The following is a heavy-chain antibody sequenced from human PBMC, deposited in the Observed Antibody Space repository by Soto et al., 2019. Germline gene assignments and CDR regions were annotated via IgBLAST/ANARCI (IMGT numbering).Heavy chain of an antibody. D-gene: IGHD1-26*01. CDR1: GYSFTSYW. CDR3: ARLSTSGSYYFDY. V-gene: IGHV5-51*01. Sequence: GGSLRLSCKGSGYSFTSYWIGWVRQMPGKGLEWMGIIYPGDSDTRYSPSFQGQVTISADKSISTAYLQWSSLKASDTAMYYCARLSTSGSYYFDYWGQGTLVTVSS. CDR2: IYPGDSDT. J-gene: IGHJ4*02.